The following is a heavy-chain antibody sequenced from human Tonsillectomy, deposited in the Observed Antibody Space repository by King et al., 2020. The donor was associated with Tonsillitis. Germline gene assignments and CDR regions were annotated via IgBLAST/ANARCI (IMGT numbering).Heavy chain of an antibody. V-gene: IGHV4-34*01. CDR2: INHSGGT. D-gene: IGHD5-18*01. J-gene: IGHJ4*02. Sequence: VQLQQWGAGLLKPSETLSLTCAVYGGSFSGYYWSWIRQPPGKGLEWIGEINHSGGTNYNPSLKSRVTISVDTSKNQFSLKLSSVTAADTAVYYCARGRRYSYGYHYWGQGTLVTVSS. CDR3: ARGRRYSYGYHY. CDR1: GGSFSGYY.